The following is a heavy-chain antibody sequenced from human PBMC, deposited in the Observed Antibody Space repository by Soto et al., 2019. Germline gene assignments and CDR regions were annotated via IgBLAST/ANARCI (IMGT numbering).Heavy chain of an antibody. V-gene: IGHV3-48*02. CDR3: ASPNGYYYYGMDV. Sequence: GGSLRLSCAASGFTFSSYSMNWVRQAPGKGLEWVSYISSSSTIYYADSVKGRFTISRDNAKNSLYLQMNSLRDEDTAVYYCASPNGYYYYGMDVWGLGTTVTVSS. CDR1: GFTFSSYS. J-gene: IGHJ6*02. CDR2: ISSSSTI. D-gene: IGHD2-8*01.